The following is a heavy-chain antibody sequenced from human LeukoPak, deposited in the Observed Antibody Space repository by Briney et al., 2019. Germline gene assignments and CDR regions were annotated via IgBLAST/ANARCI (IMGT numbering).Heavy chain of an antibody. D-gene: IGHD3-10*01. J-gene: IGHJ4*02. CDR1: GGSFSTVY. V-gene: IGHV4-34*01. CDR3: ATVAIRAEFHFDH. CDR2: INHNGNT. Sequence: KPSETLSLTCGVSGGSFSTVYWNWIRQHPRKGLEWIGEINHNGNTNYNPSLKGRVTLSVDKYKNQFSLKLRSVTAADTALYYCATVAIRAEFHFDHWGQGLLVTVSS.